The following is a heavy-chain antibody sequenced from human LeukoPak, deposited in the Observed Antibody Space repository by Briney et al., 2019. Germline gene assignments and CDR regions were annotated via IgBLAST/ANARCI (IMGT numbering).Heavy chain of an antibody. CDR2: ITNSGNTM. V-gene: IGHV3-11*01. J-gene: IGHJ5*02. Sequence: TGGSLRLSCAASGFIFSDHYVSWIRQAPGKGLEWISYITNSGNTMYYADSVKGRFTISRDNAKKSLYLQMNSLRDADTAVYYCARGAGPLFNPWGQGTLVTVSS. CDR3: ARGAGPLFNP. CDR1: GFIFSDHY.